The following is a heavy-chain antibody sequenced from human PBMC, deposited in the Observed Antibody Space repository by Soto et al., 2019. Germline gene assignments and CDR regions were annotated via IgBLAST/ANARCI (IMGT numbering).Heavy chain of an antibody. CDR1: GGSIVGLGCC. Sequence: LSLTCTVSGGSIVGLGCCCSWNRQHPGKGLERIGYILYSGSTCYNPSLKSRVTISVDTSKNQFALKLSSVTAADTAVYYFARTRTFPYDLWNALFEDGFDPRGEATLVTLPS. CDR2: ILYSGST. D-gene: IGHD3-3*01. CDR3: ARTRTFPYDLWNALFEDGFDP. J-gene: IGHJ5*02. V-gene: IGHV4-31*03.